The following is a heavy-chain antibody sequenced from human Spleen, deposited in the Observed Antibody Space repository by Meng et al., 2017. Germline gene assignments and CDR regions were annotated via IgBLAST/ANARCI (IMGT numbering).Heavy chain of an antibody. Sequence: QGQVVQSGPEVRRPGASVKVSCKDPHYTFTGYGVGWFRPAPGQGLEWMAWLGAHDGDTSHAPKFQGRVTVSADRPTATAYMELRSLRSDDTAVYYCARGTPGRSYSDYWGQGTLVTVYS. CDR2: LGAHDGDT. J-gene: IGHJ4*02. CDR1: HYTFTGYG. V-gene: IGHV1-18*01. D-gene: IGHD3-10*01. CDR3: ARGTPGRSYSDY.